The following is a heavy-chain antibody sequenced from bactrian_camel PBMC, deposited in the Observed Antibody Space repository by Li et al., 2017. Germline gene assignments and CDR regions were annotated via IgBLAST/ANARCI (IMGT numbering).Heavy chain of an antibody. CDR1: SYSGNC. D-gene: IGHD1*01. CDR3: AAQTGRNGPWTFSQAAYDS. J-gene: IGHJ4*01. CDR2: IDSDGAI. V-gene: IGHV3S53*01. Sequence: HVQLVESGGGSVQAGGSLTLSCTTTSYSGNCMAWFRQAPGKEREGVARIDSDGAIRYADSVKGRFTIAKGQAKHTLYLQMNSLKPDDTAMYLCAAQTGRNGPWTFSQAAYDSWGQGTQVTVS.